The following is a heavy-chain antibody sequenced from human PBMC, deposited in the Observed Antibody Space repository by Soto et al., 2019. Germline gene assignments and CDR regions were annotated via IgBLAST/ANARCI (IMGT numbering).Heavy chain of an antibody. J-gene: IGHJ4*02. CDR2: ISSSSSTT. CDR3: ARGVVGGTTD. CDR1: GFTFRSYS. D-gene: IGHD1-26*01. V-gene: IGHV3-48*02. Sequence: HPEGSLRLSCAASGFTFRSYSMNWVRQSPGKGLEWVSYISSSSSTTYYADSVKGRFTISRDNAKNSLYLQMNSLRDEDTALYYCARGVVGGTTDWGQGTLVTVSS.